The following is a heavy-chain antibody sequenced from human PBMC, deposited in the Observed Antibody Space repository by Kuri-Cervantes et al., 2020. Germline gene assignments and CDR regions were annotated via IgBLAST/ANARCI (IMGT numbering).Heavy chain of an antibody. CDR1: GFTFSSYW. V-gene: IGHV3-7*01. CDR3: ARVADYSNSGFDV. D-gene: IGHD4-11*01. Sequence: GESLKISCAASGFTFSSYWMSWVRQAPGKGLEWVANIKQDGSEKYYVDSVKGRFTISRDNAKNSLYLQMNNLRAEDTGVYYCARVADYSNSGFDVWGQGTVVTVSS. CDR2: IKQDGSEK. J-gene: IGHJ3*01.